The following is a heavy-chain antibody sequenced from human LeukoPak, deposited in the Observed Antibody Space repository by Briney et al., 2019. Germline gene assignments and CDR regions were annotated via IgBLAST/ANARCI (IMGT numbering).Heavy chain of an antibody. Sequence: GGSLRPSCAASGFTFSSYAMTWVRQAPGKGLEWVSAIRGSGTGTYYADSVKGRFTISRDNSKNTLYLHMNSLRAEDTAIYYCAKHNGAAAGVPYYFDSWGQGTLVTVSS. CDR1: GFTFSSYA. J-gene: IGHJ4*02. CDR2: IRGSGTGT. CDR3: AKHNGAAAGVPYYFDS. V-gene: IGHV3-23*01. D-gene: IGHD6-13*01.